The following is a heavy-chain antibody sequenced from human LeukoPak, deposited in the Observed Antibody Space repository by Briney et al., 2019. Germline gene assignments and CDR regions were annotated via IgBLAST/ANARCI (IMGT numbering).Heavy chain of an antibody. V-gene: IGHV4-39*02. D-gene: IGHD6-13*01. J-gene: IGHJ4*02. Sequence: SETQSLTCTVSGGSISTTGYYWAWIRQPPGKGLQWIASIYYSGSTYYNSSLKSRVTISVDTSKNQFSLKLSSMTAADTAVYYCASDKGYSNNYFDYWGQGTLVTVSS. CDR1: GGSISTTGYY. CDR3: ASDKGYSNNYFDY. CDR2: IYYSGST.